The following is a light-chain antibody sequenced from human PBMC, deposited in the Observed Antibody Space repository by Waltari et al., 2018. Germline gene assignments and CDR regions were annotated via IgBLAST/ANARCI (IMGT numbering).Light chain of an antibody. CDR1: QFIRSD. CDR2: GAS. CDR3: LQDYDYPRT. J-gene: IGKJ1*01. V-gene: IGKV1-6*01. Sequence: AIQVTQSPSSLSASVGDRVTMTCRASQFIRSDLGWYQHKPGKAPKLLIYGASTVHNAAPPRFSGNGSGTDFTLTISSLEPEDFATYYCLQDYDYPRTFGQGTKVEIK.